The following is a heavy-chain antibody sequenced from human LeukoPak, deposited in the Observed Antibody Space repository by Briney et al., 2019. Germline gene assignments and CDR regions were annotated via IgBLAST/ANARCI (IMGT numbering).Heavy chain of an antibody. CDR3: ATAPSSLDH. Sequence: GESLKISSKGSGYSFTNFWIGWVRQMPGKGLEWMGIIFPGDSDTRYSPSFQGQVTISADNSISTAYLQWSSLKASDTAIYYCATAPSSLDHWGQGTLVTVSS. CDR1: GYSFTNFW. J-gene: IGHJ4*02. V-gene: IGHV5-51*01. CDR2: IFPGDSDT.